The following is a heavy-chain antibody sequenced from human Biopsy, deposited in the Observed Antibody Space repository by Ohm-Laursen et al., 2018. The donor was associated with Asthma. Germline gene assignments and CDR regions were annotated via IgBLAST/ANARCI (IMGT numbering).Heavy chain of an antibody. V-gene: IGHV1-3*01. D-gene: IGHD3-9*01. J-gene: IGHJ3*02. CDR1: GYTFINYA. CDR3: ARTYFDFLTGQVHDAFAM. Sequence: ASVKVSCKASGYTFINYAIHWVRQAPGHSLEWMGWINAANGNTKYSQKFQGRLTISRDTSASTAYMDLSSLRSEVTAVYYCARTYFDFLTGQVHDAFAMWGQGTMVTVSS. CDR2: INAANGNT.